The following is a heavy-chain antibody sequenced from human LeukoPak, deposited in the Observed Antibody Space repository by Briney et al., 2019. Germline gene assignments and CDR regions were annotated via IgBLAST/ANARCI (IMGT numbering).Heavy chain of an antibody. CDR1: GGSISSYY. V-gene: IGHV4-59*01. CDR3: ARYKNYYFDY. J-gene: IGHJ4*02. Sequence: SETLSLTCTVSGGSISSYYRSWIRQPPGKGLEWIGYIYYSGSTNYNPSLKSRVTISVDTSKNQFSLKLSSVTAADTAVYYCARYKNYYFDYWGQGTLVTVSS. CDR2: IYYSGST. D-gene: IGHD1-14*01.